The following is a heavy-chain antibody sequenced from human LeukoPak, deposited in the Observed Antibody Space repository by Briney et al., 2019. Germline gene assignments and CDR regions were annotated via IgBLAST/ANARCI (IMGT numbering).Heavy chain of an antibody. CDR2: IRNDGSNI. Sequence: GGSLRLPCVASGFDIRHYYMSWVRQAPGKGLEWVADIRNDGSNIYNVDSVRGRFTISRDNAKNSLFLQMNSLKDEDTAVYYCARDGSGRDFSLDYWGQGTLVTVSS. CDR1: GFDIRHYY. D-gene: IGHD3-10*01. V-gene: IGHV3-7*04. CDR3: ARDGSGRDFSLDY. J-gene: IGHJ4*02.